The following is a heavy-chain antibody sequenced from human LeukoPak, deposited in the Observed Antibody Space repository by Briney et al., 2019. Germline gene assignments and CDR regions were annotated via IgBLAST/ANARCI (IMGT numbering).Heavy chain of an antibody. CDR3: VRAGGEN. CDR2: IYSGGST. Sequence: GGSLRLSCAASGFTISDNYMIWVRQAPGKGLEWVSVIYSGGSTYYADSVKGRFTISRDNSKSTLYLQMNSLRVEDTAVYYCVRAGGENWGQGTLVTVSS. V-gene: IGHV3-66*02. D-gene: IGHD3-16*01. J-gene: IGHJ4*02. CDR1: GFTISDNY.